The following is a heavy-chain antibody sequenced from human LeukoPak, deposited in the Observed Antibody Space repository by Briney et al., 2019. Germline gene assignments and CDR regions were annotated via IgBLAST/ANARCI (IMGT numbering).Heavy chain of an antibody. Sequence: PGGSLRLSCAASEFTFSNYAVHWVRQAPGKGLQWVAVISYDGNTIYYADSVKGRFTISRDTSKNTLYLQMNSLRAEDTAVYYCAKLSSGFHSWGQGTLVTVSS. J-gene: IGHJ5*02. V-gene: IGHV3-30-3*02. CDR2: ISYDGNTI. CDR3: AKLSSGFHS. D-gene: IGHD6-19*01. CDR1: EFTFSNYA.